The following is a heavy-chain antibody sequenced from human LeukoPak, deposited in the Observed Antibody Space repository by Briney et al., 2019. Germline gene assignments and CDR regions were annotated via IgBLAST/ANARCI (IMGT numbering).Heavy chain of an antibody. CDR3: AGDGTRYCSGGSCYSDY. V-gene: IGHV1-18*01. D-gene: IGHD2-15*01. CDR1: GYTFTSYG. Sequence: ASVKVSCKASGYTFTSYGISWVRQAPGQGLEWMGWISAYNGNTNYAQKLQGRVTMTTDTSTSTAYMELRSLRSDDTAVYYCAGDGTRYCSGGSCYSDYWGQGTLVTVSS. J-gene: IGHJ4*02. CDR2: ISAYNGNT.